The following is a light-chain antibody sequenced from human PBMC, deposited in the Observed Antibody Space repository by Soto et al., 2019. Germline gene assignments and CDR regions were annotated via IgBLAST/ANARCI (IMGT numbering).Light chain of an antibody. J-gene: IGLJ1*01. Sequence: QSVLTQPASVSWSPGQSITISCTGTSSDVGAYNYVSWYQHHPGKVPKPLIYEVTNRPSGVSDRFSGSKSGNTASLTISGLQAEDEADYYCSSKRDSSTLFVFGTGTKVTVL. CDR1: SSDVGAYNY. V-gene: IGLV2-14*01. CDR3: SSKRDSSTLFV. CDR2: EVT.